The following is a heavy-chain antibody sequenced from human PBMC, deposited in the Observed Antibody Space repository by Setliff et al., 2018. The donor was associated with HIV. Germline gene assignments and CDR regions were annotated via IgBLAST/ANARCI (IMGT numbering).Heavy chain of an antibody. CDR2: MYHSGST. V-gene: IGHV4-38-2*02. CDR1: GHTIRSGYY. CDR3: ARVGYCSSTNCDWGRPSYGMGV. J-gene: IGHJ6*02. Sequence: PSETLSLTCSVSGHTIRSGYYWGWIRQPPGKGLEGIGTMYHSGSTYYNPSLQGRVTMFFDTSEDHFSLRLSSVTAADTAVYYCARVGYCSSTNCDWGRPSYGMGVWGQGTTVTVSS. D-gene: IGHD2-2*01.